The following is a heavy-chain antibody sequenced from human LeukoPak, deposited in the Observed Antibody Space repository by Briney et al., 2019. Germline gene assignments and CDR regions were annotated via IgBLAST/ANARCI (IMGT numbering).Heavy chain of an antibody. CDR2: ITVSATTR. CDR3: ARDERLLDCAGGNCILSGYNYFDP. Sequence: GGSLRLSCAVSGFTFSNYVMNWVRQAPGKGLEWVSHITVSATTRYYADSVKGRFTISRDNAKNSLYLQMNSLRAEDTAMYYCARDERLLDCAGGNCILSGYNYFDPWGQGTLVTVSS. CDR1: GFTFSNYV. D-gene: IGHD2-8*02. V-gene: IGHV3-48*01. J-gene: IGHJ5*02.